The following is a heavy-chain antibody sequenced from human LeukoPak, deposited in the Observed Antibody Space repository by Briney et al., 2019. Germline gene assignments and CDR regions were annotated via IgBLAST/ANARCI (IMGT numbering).Heavy chain of an antibody. D-gene: IGHD3-9*01. Sequence: GGSLRLSCAASGFTVSRNYMSWVRQAPGKGLEWVSSISSSGTYVYYADSVKGRFTISRDNAKNSLSLQMNSLRADDAAVYYCARASSKQLAGYLPDGFDIWGQGTMVTVSS. J-gene: IGHJ3*02. CDR1: GFTVSRNY. CDR3: ARASSKQLAGYLPDGFDI. CDR2: ISSSGTYV. V-gene: IGHV3-21*01.